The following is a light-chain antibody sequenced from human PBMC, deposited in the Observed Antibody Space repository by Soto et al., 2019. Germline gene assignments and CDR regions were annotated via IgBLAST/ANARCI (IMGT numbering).Light chain of an antibody. CDR3: EQYGSLPWT. CDR2: STS. J-gene: IGKJ1*01. V-gene: IGKV3-20*01. CDR1: QSLGDNY. Sequence: EIVLTQSPGTLSLSPGERATLSCRASQSLGDNYLAWYQQKSDQAPRLLIYSTSSRAPGIPDRFSGSGSGTDFTLTISRLEPEDFAVYHCEQYGSLPWTFGQGTKLEI.